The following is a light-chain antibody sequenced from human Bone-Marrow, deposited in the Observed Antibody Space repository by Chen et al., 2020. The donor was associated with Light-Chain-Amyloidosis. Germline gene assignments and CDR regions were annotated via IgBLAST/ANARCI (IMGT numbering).Light chain of an antibody. J-gene: IGLJ3*02. CDR3: QVWDRSSDRPV. V-gene: IGLV3-21*02. CDR1: NVGSTS. Sequence: SYVLTQPSSLSVAPGQTATIACGRNNVGSTSVHWYQQTPAQAPLLVVDDDSDRPSGIPERWSGSNSGNTATLTIGRVEAGDEDDYYCQVWDRSSDRPVFGGGTKLTVL. CDR2: DDS.